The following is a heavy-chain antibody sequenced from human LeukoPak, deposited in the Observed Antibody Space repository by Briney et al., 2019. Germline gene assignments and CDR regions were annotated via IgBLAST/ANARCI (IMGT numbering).Heavy chain of an antibody. J-gene: IGHJ4*02. CDR2: ISRSSSHI. CDR1: GFTFSSYS. V-gene: IGHV3-21*01. Sequence: GGSLRLSCAASGFTFSSYSMNWVRQAPGKGLEWVSSISRSSSHIYYADSVKGRFTISRDNGKNSLYLQMNSLRAEDTAVYYCAKELYIVVGYWGQGTLVTVSS. CDR3: AKELYIVVGY. D-gene: IGHD2-21*01.